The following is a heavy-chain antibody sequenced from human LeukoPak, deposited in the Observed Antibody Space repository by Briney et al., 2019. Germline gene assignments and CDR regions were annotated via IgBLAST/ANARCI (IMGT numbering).Heavy chain of an antibody. V-gene: IGHV3-48*03. CDR2: ISSSGSTI. CDR1: GFTFSSYE. D-gene: IGHD5-24*01. J-gene: IGHJ4*02. CDR3: ARGRGGYKSGPHNFDY. Sequence: GGSLRLSCAAPGFTFSSYEMNWVRKAPGKGLEWVSYISSSGSTIYYADSVKGRFTISRDNAKNSLYLQMNSLRAEDTAVYYCARGRGGYKSGPHNFDYWGQGTLVAVSS.